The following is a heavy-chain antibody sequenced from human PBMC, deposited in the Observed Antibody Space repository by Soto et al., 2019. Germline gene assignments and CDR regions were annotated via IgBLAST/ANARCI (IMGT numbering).Heavy chain of an antibody. CDR2: ISGSGGST. CDR1: GFTFSSYA. D-gene: IGHD6-6*01. V-gene: IGHV3-23*01. CDR3: ATRSIAARRSYFDY. J-gene: IGHJ4*02. Sequence: PGGSLRLSCAASGFTFSSYAMSWVRQAPGKGLEWVSAISGSGGSTYYADSVKGRFTISRDNSKNTLYLQMNSLRAEDTAVYYCATRSIAARRSYFDYWGQGTLVTVSS.